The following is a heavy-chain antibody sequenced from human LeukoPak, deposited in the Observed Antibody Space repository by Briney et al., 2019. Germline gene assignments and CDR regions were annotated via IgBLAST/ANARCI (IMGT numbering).Heavy chain of an antibody. CDR1: GGSFSGYY. D-gene: IGHD2-2*01. J-gene: IGHJ6*03. CDR3: ARGRSWGVVVPAHYMDV. CDR2: INHSGST. Sequence: SETLSLTCAVYGGSFSGYYWSWIRQPPGKGVERIGEINHSGSTNYNPSLKSRVTISVDTSKNQFSLKLSSVTAADTAVYYCARGRSWGVVVPAHYMDVWGKGTTVTVSS. V-gene: IGHV4-34*01.